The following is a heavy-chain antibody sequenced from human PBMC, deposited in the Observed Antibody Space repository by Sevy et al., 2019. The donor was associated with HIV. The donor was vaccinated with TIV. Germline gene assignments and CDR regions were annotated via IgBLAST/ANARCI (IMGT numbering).Heavy chain of an antibody. CDR1: GFTFDDYA. Sequence: GGSLRLSCAASGFTFDDYAMHWVRQAPGKGLEWVSGISWNSASIDYADSVKGRFTISRDNAKNSLYLQMKSLRADDTALYYCARDRDDGYCTNGVCFNFDNWGQEPWSPSPQ. CDR3: ARDRDDGYCTNGVCFNFDN. V-gene: IGHV3-9*01. D-gene: IGHD2-8*01. CDR2: ISWNSASI. J-gene: IGHJ4*01.